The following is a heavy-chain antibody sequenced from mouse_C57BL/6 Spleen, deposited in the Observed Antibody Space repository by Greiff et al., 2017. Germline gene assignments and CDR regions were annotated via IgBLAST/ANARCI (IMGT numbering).Heavy chain of an antibody. V-gene: IGHV1-61*01. J-gene: IGHJ2*01. CDR2: IYPSDSET. Sequence: QVQLKQPGAELVRPGSSVKLSCKASGYTFTSYWMDWVKQRPGQGLEWIGNIYPSDSETHYNQKFKDKATLTVDKSSSTAYMQLSSLTSEDSAVYYCARGLRLQGGYFDYWGQGTTLTVSS. CDR1: GYTFTSYW. CDR3: ARGLRLQGGYFDY. D-gene: IGHD3-2*02.